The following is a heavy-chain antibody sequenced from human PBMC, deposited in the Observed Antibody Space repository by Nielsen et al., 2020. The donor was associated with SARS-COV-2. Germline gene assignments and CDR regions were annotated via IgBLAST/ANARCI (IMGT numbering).Heavy chain of an antibody. CDR1: GGSISSSSYY. Sequence: SEILSLTCTVSGGSISSSSYYWGWIRQPPGKGLEWIGSIYYSGSTYYNPSLKSRVTISVDTSKNQFSLKLSSVTAADTAVYYCASGSFRYGSGSYLFDYWGQGTLVTVSS. CDR2: IYYSGST. D-gene: IGHD3-10*01. CDR3: ASGSFRYGSGSYLFDY. J-gene: IGHJ4*02. V-gene: IGHV4-39*01.